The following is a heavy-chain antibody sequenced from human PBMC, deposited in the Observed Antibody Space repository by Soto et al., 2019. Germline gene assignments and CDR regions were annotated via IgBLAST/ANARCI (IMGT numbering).Heavy chain of an antibody. CDR1: GGTFSSYA. CDR3: AVIAVAGKYFDY. CDR2: IIPIFGTA. V-gene: IGHV1-69*13. J-gene: IGHJ4*02. D-gene: IGHD6-19*01. Sequence: ASVKVSCKASGGTFSSYAISWVRQAPGQGLEWMGGIIPIFGTANYAQKFQGRVTITADESTSTAYMELSSLRSEDTAVYYCAVIAVAGKYFDYWGQGTLVTVSS.